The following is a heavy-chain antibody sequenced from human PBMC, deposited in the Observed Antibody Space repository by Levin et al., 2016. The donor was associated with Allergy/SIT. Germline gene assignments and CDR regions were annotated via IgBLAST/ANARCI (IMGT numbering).Heavy chain of an antibody. J-gene: IGHJ5*02. D-gene: IGHD1-20*01. V-gene: IGHV3-21*01. CDR2: ISGTSGSI. CDR3: ATRRITGTIDWFDP. Sequence: WIRQPPGKGLEWVSSISGTSGSIFYADSVKGRFTVSRDNAKNSLYLQMNSLRADDTAVYYCATRRITGTIDWFDPWGQGTLVTVSS.